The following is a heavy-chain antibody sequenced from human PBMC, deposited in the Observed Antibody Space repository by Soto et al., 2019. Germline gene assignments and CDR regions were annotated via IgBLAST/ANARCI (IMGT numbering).Heavy chain of an antibody. D-gene: IGHD3-10*01. J-gene: IGHJ4*02. CDR1: EFTFSSYA. V-gene: IGHV3-23*01. Sequence: EVQLLESGGGLVQPGGSLRLYCAASEFTFSSYAMSWVRQAPGKGLEWVSGISGSGGSTYYADSVKGRFTISRDNSKNTLYLQMNSLRAEDTAVYYCAKGVGVRGVPDYWGQGTLVTVSS. CDR3: AKGVGVRGVPDY. CDR2: ISGSGGST.